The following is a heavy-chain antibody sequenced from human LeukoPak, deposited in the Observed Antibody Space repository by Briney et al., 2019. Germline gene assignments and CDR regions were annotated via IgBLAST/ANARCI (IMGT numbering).Heavy chain of an antibody. Sequence: GGSLRLSCAASGFTFSSYAMSWVRQAPGKRLEWVSAISGSGGSTYYAHSVKGRFTISRDNSKTTLYLQMHSLRAEDTAVYYCAQRGGSGYEGFDYWGQGTLVTVSS. CDR2: ISGSGGST. V-gene: IGHV3-23*01. J-gene: IGHJ4*02. CDR3: AQRGGSGYEGFDY. D-gene: IGHD5-12*01. CDR1: GFTFSSYA.